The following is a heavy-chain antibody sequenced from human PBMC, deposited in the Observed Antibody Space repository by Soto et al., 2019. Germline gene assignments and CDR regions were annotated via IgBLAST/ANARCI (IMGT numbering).Heavy chain of an antibody. D-gene: IGHD3-16*01. V-gene: IGHV4-30-4*08. CDR2: IYYTGST. Sequence: SETLSLTCGVYGGSFRNYYWIWVRQPPGKGLEWIGYIYYTGSTYYSPSLRSRVIISVDTSKNQFSLKLSSVTAADTAVYYCARVRTIMILDYWGQGTLVTVSS. CDR3: ARVRTIMILDY. J-gene: IGHJ4*02. CDR1: GGSFRNYY.